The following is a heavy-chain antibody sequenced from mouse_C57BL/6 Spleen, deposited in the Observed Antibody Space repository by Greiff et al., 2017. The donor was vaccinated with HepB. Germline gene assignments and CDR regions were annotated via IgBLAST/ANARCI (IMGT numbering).Heavy chain of an antibody. D-gene: IGHD2-3*01. V-gene: IGHV1-55*01. CDR3: ARADGVYFDV. Sequence: QVQLKQPGAELVKPGASVKMSCKASGYTFTSYWITWVKQRPGQGLEWIGDIYPGSGSTNYNEKFKSKATLTVDTSSSTAYMQLSSLTSEDSAVYYCARADGVYFDVWGTGTTVTVSS. J-gene: IGHJ1*03. CDR1: GYTFTSYW. CDR2: IYPGSGST.